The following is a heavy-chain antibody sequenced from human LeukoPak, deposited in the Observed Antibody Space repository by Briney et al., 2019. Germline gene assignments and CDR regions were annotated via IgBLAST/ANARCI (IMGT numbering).Heavy chain of an antibody. CDR2: IYDSGNT. CDR3: AREVLQGSSQGMDV. Sequence: SDTLSLTLTVSGGSISSHYWSWVRQPPGQGLEWLAYIYDSGNTNYNPSLKSRLSISMDTSKNQFSLNLTSVTTADTAVYYCAREVLQGSSQGMDVWGKGTPVIVSS. CDR1: GGSISSHY. D-gene: IGHD3-3*01. J-gene: IGHJ6*04. V-gene: IGHV4-59*11.